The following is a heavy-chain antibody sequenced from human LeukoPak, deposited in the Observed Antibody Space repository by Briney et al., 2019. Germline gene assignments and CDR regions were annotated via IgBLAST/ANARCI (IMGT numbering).Heavy chain of an antibody. CDR1: GITFRNYW. J-gene: IGHJ5*02. CDR3: HQPVTLPA. Sequence: GGSLTLSCVVSGITFRNYWMSWVRQAPGKGLEWVAFIKADGSDKHYVDSVKGRFTISRDNAKNSLYLQMNSLRAEDTAVYFCHQPVTLPAWGQGALVTVSP. V-gene: IGHV3-7*01. D-gene: IGHD2-2*01. CDR2: IKADGSDK.